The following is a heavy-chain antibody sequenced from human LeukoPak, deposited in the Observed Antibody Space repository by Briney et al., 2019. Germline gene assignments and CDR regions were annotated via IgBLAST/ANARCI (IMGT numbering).Heavy chain of an antibody. D-gene: IGHD2-15*01. J-gene: IGHJ4*02. V-gene: IGHV3-23*01. CDR2: ISGSGGST. Sequence: PGGSLRLSCAASGFTFSSYAMGWVRQAPGKGLEWVSAISGSGGSTYYADSVKGRFTISRDNSKNTLYLQMNSLRAEDTAVYYCAKVGIVVVVAAMDYWGQGTLVTVSS. CDR1: GFTFSSYA. CDR3: AKVGIVVVVAAMDY.